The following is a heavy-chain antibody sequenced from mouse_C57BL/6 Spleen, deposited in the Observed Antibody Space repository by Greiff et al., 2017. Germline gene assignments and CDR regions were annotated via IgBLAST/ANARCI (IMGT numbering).Heavy chain of an antibody. Sequence: VQLQQSGPELVKPGASVKISCKASGYTFTDYYMNWVKQSHGKSLEWIGDINPNNGGTSYNQKFKGKATLTVDKSSSTAYMELRSLTSEYSAVYYCARVLYYGSSWAWFAYWGKGTLVTVSA. D-gene: IGHD1-1*01. CDR1: GYTFTDYY. J-gene: IGHJ3*01. CDR3: ARVLYYGSSWAWFAY. CDR2: INPNNGGT. V-gene: IGHV1-26*01.